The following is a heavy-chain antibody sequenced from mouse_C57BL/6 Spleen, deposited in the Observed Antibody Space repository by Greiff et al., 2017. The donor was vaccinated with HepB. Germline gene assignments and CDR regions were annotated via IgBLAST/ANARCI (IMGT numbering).Heavy chain of an antibody. Sequence: VKLMESGPELVKPGASVKISCKASGYAFSSSWMNWVKQRPGKGLEWIGRIYPGDGDTNYNGKFKGKATLTADKSSSTAYMQLSSLTSEDSAVYFCARPYGSSSHFDYWGQGTTLTVSS. CDR2: IYPGDGDT. D-gene: IGHD1-1*01. CDR1: GYAFSSSW. V-gene: IGHV1-82*01. CDR3: ARPYGSSSHFDY. J-gene: IGHJ2*01.